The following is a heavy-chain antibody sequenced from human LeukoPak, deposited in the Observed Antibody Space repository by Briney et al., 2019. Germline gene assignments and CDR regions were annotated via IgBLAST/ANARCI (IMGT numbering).Heavy chain of an antibody. V-gene: IGHV1-69*13. D-gene: IGHD3-3*01. CDR2: IIPIFGTA. CDR3: ARGTYYDFWSAFYV. CDR1: GGTFSSYA. Sequence: SVKVSCKASGGTFSSYAISWVRQAPGQGLEWMGGIIPIFGTANYAQKFQGRVTITADESTSTAYMELSSLRSEDTAVYYCARGTYYDFWSAFYVWGQGTTVTVSS. J-gene: IGHJ6*02.